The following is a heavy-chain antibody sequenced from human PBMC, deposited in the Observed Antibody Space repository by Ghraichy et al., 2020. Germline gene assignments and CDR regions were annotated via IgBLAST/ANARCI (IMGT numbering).Heavy chain of an antibody. D-gene: IGHD6-19*01. CDR2: ISKSSNNR. Sequence: GGSLRLSCAASGFTFSSYSMNWVRQAPGKGLEWVSYISKSSNNRYYADAVKGRFTISRDNAKNSLSLQMNSLRDEDTAVYYFARVAVVAKRDPAFDICGQGTMVTVSA. CDR3: ARVAVVAKRDPAFDI. J-gene: IGHJ3*02. V-gene: IGHV3-48*02. CDR1: GFTFSSYS.